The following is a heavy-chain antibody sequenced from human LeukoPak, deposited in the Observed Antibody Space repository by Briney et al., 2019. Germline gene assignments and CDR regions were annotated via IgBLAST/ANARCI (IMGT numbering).Heavy chain of an antibody. CDR2: IYHSGTT. CDR3: ARDPY. J-gene: IGHJ4*02. V-gene: IGHV4-30-2*01. CDR1: GGSISSGGYS. Sequence: SQTLSLTCAVSGGSISSGGYSWSWIRQPPGKGLEWIGYIYHSGTTNYNPSLKSRVTISVDKSKNQFSLKLSSVTAADTAVYYCARDPYWGQGTLVTVSS.